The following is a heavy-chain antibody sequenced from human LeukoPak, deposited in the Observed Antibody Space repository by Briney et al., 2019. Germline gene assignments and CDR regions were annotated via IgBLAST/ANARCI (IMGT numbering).Heavy chain of an antibody. Sequence: GASVKLSCKASGYTFRQYSISWVRQAPGKGLEWMGWMNPNGGNTGYAQKFEGRVTITRNTSISTVYMELNSLTSEDTAVYYCARLIPDGYKWEEWSYYYMDVWGKGTTVTISS. J-gene: IGHJ6*03. V-gene: IGHV1-8*03. CDR2: MNPNGGNT. CDR3: ARLIPDGYKWEEWSYYYMDV. CDR1: GYTFRQYS. D-gene: IGHD5-24*01.